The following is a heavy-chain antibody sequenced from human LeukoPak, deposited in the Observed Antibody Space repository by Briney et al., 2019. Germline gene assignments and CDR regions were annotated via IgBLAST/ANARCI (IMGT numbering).Heavy chain of an antibody. CDR3: ARDEAGDSFGHGAFDI. CDR2: IKQDGSEK. CDR1: GFTFSSYW. V-gene: IGHV3-7*01. D-gene: IGHD3-10*01. J-gene: IGHJ3*02. Sequence: GGALRLSCAASGFTFSSYWMSWVGQAPGKGLEWVANIKQDGSEKYYVDSVKGRFTISRDNAKNSLYLQMNSRRAEDTAVYYCARDEAGDSFGHGAFDIWGQGTMVTVSS.